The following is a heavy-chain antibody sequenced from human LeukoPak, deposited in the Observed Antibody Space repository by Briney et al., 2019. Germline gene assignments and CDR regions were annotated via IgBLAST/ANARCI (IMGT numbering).Heavy chain of an antibody. CDR3: AAAPSEIGGYYPEYFRH. J-gene: IGHJ1*01. D-gene: IGHD3-22*01. Sequence: GGSLRLSCAASGFTFSSYWMHWVRQAPGKGLVWVSRIKSDGSTNYADSVKGRFTISRDNAKNTVSLQMNSLRAEDTGVYYCAAAPSEIGGYYPEYFRHWGQGTLVTVSS. V-gene: IGHV3-74*01. CDR1: GFTFSSYW. CDR2: IKSDGST.